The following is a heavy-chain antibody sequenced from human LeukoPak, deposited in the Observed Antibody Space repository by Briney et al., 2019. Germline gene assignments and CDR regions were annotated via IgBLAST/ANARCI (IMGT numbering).Heavy chain of an antibody. CDR3: ARQPSATAAFDI. D-gene: IGHD1-14*01. Sequence: SETLSLTCAVSGGSISSDYWSWIRQPPGKGLEWIAYIYYSGDTNYNPSFKGRVTISVDTSKNQFTLKMSSLAAADTAIYYCARQPSATAAFDIWGQGTMVTVSS. CDR2: IYYSGDT. J-gene: IGHJ3*02. CDR1: GGSISSDY. V-gene: IGHV4-59*08.